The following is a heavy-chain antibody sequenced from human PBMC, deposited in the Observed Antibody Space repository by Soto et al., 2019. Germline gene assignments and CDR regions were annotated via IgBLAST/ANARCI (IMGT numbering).Heavy chain of an antibody. D-gene: IGHD3-16*01. J-gene: IGHJ6*02. V-gene: IGHV1-69*01. CDR2: IIPIFGTE. CDR1: GGTFSSYA. CDR3: AREGGGIRRRKYGMHV. Sequence: QVQLVQSGAEVKKPGSSVKVSCKASGGTFSSYAISWVRQAPGQGLEWMGGIIPIFGTENYAQKFQGRVTITADQSTSTAYRELSSLRSEDTAGYYCAREGGGIRRRKYGMHVWGQGTTVTVSS.